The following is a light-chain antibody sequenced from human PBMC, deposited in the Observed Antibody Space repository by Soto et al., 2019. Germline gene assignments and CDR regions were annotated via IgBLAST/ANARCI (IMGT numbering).Light chain of an antibody. CDR1: QSISSW. CDR2: KAS. V-gene: IGKV1-5*03. CDR3: QQYNSFPET. Sequence: DIQMTQSPSTLSASVGDRVTITCRASQSISSWLAWYQQKPGKAPKLLIYKASSLESGVPSRFSGSGSGTEFTLTISSLQPDDFATYYCQQYNSFPETFGQGTKVDIK. J-gene: IGKJ1*01.